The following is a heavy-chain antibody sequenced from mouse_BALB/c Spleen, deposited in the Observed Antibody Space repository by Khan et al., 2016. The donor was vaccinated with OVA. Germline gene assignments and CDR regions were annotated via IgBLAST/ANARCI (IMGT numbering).Heavy chain of an antibody. J-gene: IGHJ4*01. CDR3: ARVWYAGAMDY. D-gene: IGHD1-1*02. Sequence: QMQLVQSGPELKKPGETVKISCKASGYTFTNNGMNWVKQNPGKGLKWMGWINTYTGEPTYVDDFKGRFAFSLETSATTAYLQINNLKDEDTATYFCARVWYAGAMDYWGQGTSVTVSS. CDR1: GYTFTNNG. V-gene: IGHV9-3-1*01. CDR2: INTYTGEP.